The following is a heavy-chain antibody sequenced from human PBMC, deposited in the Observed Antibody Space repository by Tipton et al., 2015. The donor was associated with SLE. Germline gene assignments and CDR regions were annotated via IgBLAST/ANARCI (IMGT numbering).Heavy chain of an antibody. D-gene: IGHD3-3*02. V-gene: IGHV4-4*07. J-gene: IGHJ6*03. Sequence: TLSLTCTVSGDSFSSYYWSWIRQPAGKGLEWIGRVSISGNTNYNPSLKSRVTMSLDTSKNQLSLELTSVTAADTAVYYCARDGLTIFGVVSLGYMDVWGKGTTVTVSS. CDR1: GDSFSSYY. CDR3: ARDGLTIFGVVSLGYMDV. CDR2: VSISGNT.